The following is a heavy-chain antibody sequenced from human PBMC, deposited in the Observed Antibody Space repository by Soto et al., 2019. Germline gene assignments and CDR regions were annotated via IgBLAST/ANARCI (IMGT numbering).Heavy chain of an antibody. Sequence: PGGSLTLSCAAAGFTFSSYCMHWVRQAPGKGLEWVAVISYDGSNKYYADSVKGRFTISRDNSKNTLYLQMNSLRAEDTAVYYCAKPGSNLNWFDPWGQGTLVTVSS. CDR1: GFTFSSYC. CDR3: AKPGSNLNWFDP. CDR2: ISYDGSNK. J-gene: IGHJ5*02. V-gene: IGHV3-30*18.